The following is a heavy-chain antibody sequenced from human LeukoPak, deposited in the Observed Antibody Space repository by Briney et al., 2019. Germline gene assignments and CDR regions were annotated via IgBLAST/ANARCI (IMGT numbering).Heavy chain of an antibody. D-gene: IGHD5-12*01. J-gene: IGHJ6*02. CDR1: GFTFSTHE. V-gene: IGHV3-48*03. CDR2: ISGSGSTI. Sequence: GGSLRLSCEASGFTFSTHEMNWVRQAPGKGLEWVSYISGSGSTIHYAGSVKGRFTISRDNAKNSLYLQMDSLRAEDTAVYYCARGSGYDFTRPYYYGMDVWGQGTTVTVSS. CDR3: ARGSGYDFTRPYYYGMDV.